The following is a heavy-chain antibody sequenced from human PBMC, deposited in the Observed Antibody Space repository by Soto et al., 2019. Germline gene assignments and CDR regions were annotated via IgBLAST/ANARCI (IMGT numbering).Heavy chain of an antibody. J-gene: IGHJ4*02. CDR2: IFPSGTT. V-gene: IGHV4-30-2*01. CDR1: GGSLSGATYS. CDR3: ARSREFDY. Sequence: PSETLSHTCGVSGGSLSGATYSWNWIRQPPGKGLEWIGYIFPSGTTYYNPSLKSRVTISIDVSKNQFSLSLRSLTAADTAVYYCARSREFDYWSQGTLVTVSS.